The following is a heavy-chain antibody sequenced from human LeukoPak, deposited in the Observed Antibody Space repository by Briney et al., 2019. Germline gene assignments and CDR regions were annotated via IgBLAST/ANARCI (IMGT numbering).Heavy chain of an antibody. CDR2: ISSSGSTI. D-gene: IGHD3-22*01. V-gene: IGHV3-48*03. CDR1: GFIFKNYV. Sequence: GGSLRLSCAGSGFIFKNYVMTWVRQAPGKGLEWVSYISSSGSTINYADSVKGRFTISRDNAKNSLYLQMSSLRAEDTAVYYCASFYDSTGRDYWGQGTLVTVSS. CDR3: ASFYDSTGRDY. J-gene: IGHJ4*02.